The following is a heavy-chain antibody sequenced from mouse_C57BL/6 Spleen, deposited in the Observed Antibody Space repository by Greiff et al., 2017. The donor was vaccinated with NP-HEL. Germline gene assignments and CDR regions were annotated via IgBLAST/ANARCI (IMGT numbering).Heavy chain of an antibody. J-gene: IGHJ1*03. CDR3: ARSGGITTWYFDV. CDR1: GFNIKDSY. D-gene: IGHD1-1*01. V-gene: IGHV14-2*01. CDR2: IDPEDGET. Sequence: EVQLQQSGAELVKPGASVKLSCTASGFNIKDSYMHWVKQRTEQGLEWIGRIDPEDGETKYAPQFQGKATITADTSSNTAYLQLSSLTSEDTAVYYCARSGGITTWYFDVWGTGTTVTVSS.